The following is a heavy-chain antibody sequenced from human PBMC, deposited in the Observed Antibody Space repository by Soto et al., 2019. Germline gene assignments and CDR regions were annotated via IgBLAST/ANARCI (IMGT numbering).Heavy chain of an antibody. V-gene: IGHV3-30-3*01. J-gene: IGHJ6*02. CDR2: ISYDGSNK. D-gene: IGHD3-3*01. CDR1: GFTFSSYA. Sequence: GGSLRLSCAASGFTFSSYAMHWVRQAPGKGLEWVAVISYDGSNKYYADSVKGRFTISRDNSKNTLYLQMNSLGAEDTAVYYCARDQSGLSTSYGMDVWGQGTTVTVSS. CDR3: ARDQSGLSTSYGMDV.